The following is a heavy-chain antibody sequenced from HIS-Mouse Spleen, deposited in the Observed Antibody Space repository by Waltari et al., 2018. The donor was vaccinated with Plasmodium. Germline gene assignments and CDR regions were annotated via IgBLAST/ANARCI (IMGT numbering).Heavy chain of an antibody. Sequence: QVQLQQWGAGLLKPSETLSLTCAVYGGSFSGYYWSWIRRPPGKGREWIGEITHSGSTNYHPSLKLRVTRSVDTSKNQFSLKLSSVTAADTAVYYCARVTSSGVYWYFELWGRGTLVTVSS. D-gene: IGHD3-3*01. V-gene: IGHV4-34*01. CDR3: ARVTSSGVYWYFEL. J-gene: IGHJ2*01. CDR1: GGSFSGYY. CDR2: ITHSGST.